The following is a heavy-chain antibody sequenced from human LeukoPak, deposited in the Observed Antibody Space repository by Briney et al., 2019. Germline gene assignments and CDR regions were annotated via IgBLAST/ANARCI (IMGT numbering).Heavy chain of an antibody. V-gene: IGHV4-4*07. CDR1: GGSISSYY. CDR2: IYTSGST. Sequence: PSETLSLTCTVSGGSISSYYWSWIRQPAGKGLEWIGRIYTSGSTNYNPSLKSRVTMSVDTSKNQFSLKLSSVTAADTAVYYCARDRDDYSSGWYSFDYWGQGTLVTVSS. D-gene: IGHD6-19*01. J-gene: IGHJ4*02. CDR3: ARDRDDYSSGWYSFDY.